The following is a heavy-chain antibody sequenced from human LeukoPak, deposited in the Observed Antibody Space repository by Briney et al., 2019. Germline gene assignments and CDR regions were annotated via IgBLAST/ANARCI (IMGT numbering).Heavy chain of an antibody. J-gene: IGHJ4*02. CDR3: ARDPSSSGWSAEFDY. CDR2: INTNTGNP. CDR1: GYTFTSYA. V-gene: IGHV7-4-1*02. Sequence: ASVKVSCKASGYTFTSYAMNWVRQAPGQGLEWMGWINTNTGNPTYAQGFTGRFVFSLDTSVSTAYLQISSLKAEDTAVYYCARDPSSSGWSAEFDYWGQGTLVTVSS. D-gene: IGHD6-19*01.